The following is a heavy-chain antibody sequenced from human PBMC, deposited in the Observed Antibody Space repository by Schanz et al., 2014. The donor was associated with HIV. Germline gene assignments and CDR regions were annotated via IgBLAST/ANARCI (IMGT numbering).Heavy chain of an antibody. CDR3: ARSPDWAGTDAFDI. CDR2: ISWNSGSI. J-gene: IGHJ3*02. V-gene: IGHV3-9*01. CDR1: GFIFDDYS. Sequence: EVQLVESGGGLVQPGGSLRLSCAASGFIFDDYSMYWVRQAPGKGLEWVSGISWNSGSIGYADSVKGRFTISRDNPKNTLYLQMNSLRAEDTAIYYCARSPDWAGTDAFDIWGQGTMVTVSS. D-gene: IGHD6-19*01.